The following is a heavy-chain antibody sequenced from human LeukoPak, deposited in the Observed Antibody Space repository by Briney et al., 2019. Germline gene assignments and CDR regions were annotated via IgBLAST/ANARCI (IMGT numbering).Heavy chain of an antibody. CDR2: IIPFFGRA. Sequence: SVKVSCKASGYTFTSYGISWVRQAPGQGLEWMGGIIPFFGRADYAQKFQGRVTITADKSTSTAYMDLTSLKSEDTAVYYCARDNNDYVWGSYRYGFDPWGQGTLVTVSS. V-gene: IGHV1-69*06. D-gene: IGHD3-16*02. CDR3: ARDNNDYVWGSYRYGFDP. J-gene: IGHJ5*02. CDR1: GYTFTSYG.